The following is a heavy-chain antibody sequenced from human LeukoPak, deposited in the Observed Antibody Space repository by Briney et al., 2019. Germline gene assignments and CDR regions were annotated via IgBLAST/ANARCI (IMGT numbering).Heavy chain of an antibody. CDR1: GYTFIAYH. Sequence: GASVKVSCKASGYTFIAYHLYWVRQAPGQGLELMGWISPNSGGTKYAQNFQGRVTMTRDTSISTVYMELSRLSYDDTAVYYCARGHIFDFAFWGQGTLVTVSS. CDR2: ISPNSGGT. V-gene: IGHV1-2*02. J-gene: IGHJ4*02. D-gene: IGHD3/OR15-3a*01. CDR3: ARGHIFDFAF.